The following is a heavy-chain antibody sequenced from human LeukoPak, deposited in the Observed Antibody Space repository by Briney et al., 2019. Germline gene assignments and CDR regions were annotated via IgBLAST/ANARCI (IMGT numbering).Heavy chain of an antibody. D-gene: IGHD6-6*01. Sequence: GGSLRLSCSASGFTFNRFYLHWVRQAPGKGLEFVSHISSNGATTYYADSVKGRVTISRGNSKNTLFLQMNSLRAEDTAVYYCAKESLAARTWFDPWGQGTLVTVSS. CDR2: ISSNGATT. V-gene: IGHV3-64*04. J-gene: IGHJ5*02. CDR1: GFTFNRFY. CDR3: AKESLAARTWFDP.